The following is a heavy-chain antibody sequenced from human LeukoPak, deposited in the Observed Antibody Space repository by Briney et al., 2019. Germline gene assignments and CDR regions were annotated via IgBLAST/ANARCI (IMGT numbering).Heavy chain of an antibody. V-gene: IGHV4-38-2*02. D-gene: IGHD1-26*01. CDR1: GYSISSGYY. CDR2: IYHSGST. CDR3: ARGEWSGSYFNRWYYSDY. J-gene: IGHJ4*02. Sequence: PSETLSLTCTVSGYSISSGYYWGWIRQPPGKGLEWIGSIYHSGSTYYNPSLKSRVTISVDTSKNQFSLKLSSVTAADTAVYYCARGEWSGSYFNRWYYSDYWGQGTLVTVSS.